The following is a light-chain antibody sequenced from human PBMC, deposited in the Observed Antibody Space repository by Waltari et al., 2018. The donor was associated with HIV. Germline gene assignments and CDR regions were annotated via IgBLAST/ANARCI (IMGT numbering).Light chain of an antibody. CDR2: AAS. Sequence: DIQLTQFPSFLSASVGDRVTITCRAGQGISTYLAWYQQKPGKAPKLLIYAASTLQSGVPSRFSGSGSVTKFTLTISSLQPEDFATYYCQQVNTAFTFGPGTKVESK. CDR3: QQVNTAFT. CDR1: QGISTY. V-gene: IGKV1-9*01. J-gene: IGKJ3*01.